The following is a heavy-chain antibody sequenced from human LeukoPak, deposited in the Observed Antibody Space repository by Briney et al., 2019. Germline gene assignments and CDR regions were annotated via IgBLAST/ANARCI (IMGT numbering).Heavy chain of an antibody. D-gene: IGHD6-25*01. V-gene: IGHV3-7*01. Sequence: PGGSLRLSCAASEFTFSNYWMSWVRQAPGKGLEWVANIRQDGNDKKYVDSVKGRFTISRDNAKNSLYLQMNSLRADDTAVYYCARFAAGGSYYYYMDVWGKGTTVTVSS. CDR2: IRQDGNDK. J-gene: IGHJ6*03. CDR3: ARFAAGGSYYYYMDV. CDR1: EFTFSNYW.